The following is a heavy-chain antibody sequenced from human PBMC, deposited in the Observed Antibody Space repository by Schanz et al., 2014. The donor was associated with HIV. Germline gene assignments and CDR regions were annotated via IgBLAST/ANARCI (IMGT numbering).Heavy chain of an antibody. J-gene: IGHJ3*02. CDR1: GFTFSSYS. Sequence: EVHLVESGGDLVQPWGSLRLSCAASGFTFSSYSMNWVRQAPGKGLEWIAHICLSSGTKYNADSVKGRFTISRDNAKASVYLQMNSLRDEDTAVYYCAREDHYDDGSYYQGAFDIWGQGTMVTVSS. D-gene: IGHD3-22*01. CDR2: ICLSSGTK. CDR3: AREDHYDDGSYYQGAFDI. V-gene: IGHV3-48*02.